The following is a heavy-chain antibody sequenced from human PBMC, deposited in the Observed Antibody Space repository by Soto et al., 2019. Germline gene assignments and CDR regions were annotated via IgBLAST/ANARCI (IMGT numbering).Heavy chain of an antibody. Sequence: LRLSCAASGFTFSYYSLHWVRRAPGKGLEWVSSISGIRDYIRYADSVKGRFTISRDNAKTSLYLQMNSLTAEDTAVYYCTRDASRDSSARGWFDPWGPGTLVTVSS. CDR1: GFTFSYYS. V-gene: IGHV3-21*06. D-gene: IGHD6-13*01. CDR3: TRDASRDSSARGWFDP. CDR2: ISGIRDYI. J-gene: IGHJ5*02.